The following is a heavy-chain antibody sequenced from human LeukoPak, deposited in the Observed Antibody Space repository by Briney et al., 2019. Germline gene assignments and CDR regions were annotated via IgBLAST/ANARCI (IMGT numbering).Heavy chain of an antibody. CDR1: GFTFSSYS. CDR3: ASDYYDSSGIDY. CDR2: ISSSSSTI. D-gene: IGHD3-22*01. Sequence: PGRSMSLSCAASGFTFSSYSMNWVRHPPRKGLEWVSYISSSSSTIYYADSVKGRFTISRDNAKNSLYLQMNSLRAEDTAVYYCASDYYDSSGIDYWGQGTLVTVSS. J-gene: IGHJ4*02. V-gene: IGHV3-48*01.